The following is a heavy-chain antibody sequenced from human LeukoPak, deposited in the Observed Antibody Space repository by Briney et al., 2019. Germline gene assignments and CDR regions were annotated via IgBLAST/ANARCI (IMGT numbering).Heavy chain of an antibody. V-gene: IGHV3-20*04. CDR2: INWNGGST. CDR1: GFTFDDYG. D-gene: IGHD3-9*01. Sequence: PGGSLRLSCAASGFTFDDYGMSWVRQAPGKGLEWVSGINWNGGSTGYADSVKGRFTISRDNAKNSLYLQMNSLRAEDTALYYCAKDTYYDILTGYTFDYWGQGTLVTVSS. CDR3: AKDTYYDILTGYTFDY. J-gene: IGHJ4*02.